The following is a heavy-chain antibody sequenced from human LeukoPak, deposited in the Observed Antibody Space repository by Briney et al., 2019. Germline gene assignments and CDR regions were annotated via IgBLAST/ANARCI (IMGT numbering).Heavy chain of an antibody. Sequence: GASVKVSCKASGYTFTGYYMHWVRQAPGQGLEWMGWINPNSGGTNYAQKFQGRVTMTRDTSISTAYMELSRLRSDDTAVYYCAREGIAAAVDNDAFDIWGQGTMVTVSS. D-gene: IGHD6-13*01. J-gene: IGHJ3*02. CDR1: GYTFTGYY. V-gene: IGHV1-2*02. CDR3: AREGIAAAVDNDAFDI. CDR2: INPNSGGT.